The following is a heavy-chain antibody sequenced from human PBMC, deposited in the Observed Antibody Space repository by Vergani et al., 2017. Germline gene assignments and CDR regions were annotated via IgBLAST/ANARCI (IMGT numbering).Heavy chain of an antibody. CDR3: ARCLRSTSLNWFDP. D-gene: IGHD2-2*01. CDR1: GGTFSSYT. Sequence: QVQLVQSGAEVKKPGSSVKVSCKASGGTFSSYTISWVRQAPGQGLEWMGRIIPILGIANYAQKFQGRVTITADKSTSTAYMELSSLRSDDTAVYYCARCLRSTSLNWFDPWGQGTLVTVSS. V-gene: IGHV1-69*09. CDR2: IIPILGIA. J-gene: IGHJ5*02.